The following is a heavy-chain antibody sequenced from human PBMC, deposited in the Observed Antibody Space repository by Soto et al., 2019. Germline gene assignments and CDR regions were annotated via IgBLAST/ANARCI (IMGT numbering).Heavy chain of an antibody. J-gene: IGHJ4*02. CDR3: ARDRAIEYCSGGSCYSGFDY. CDR1: GGTFSSYA. Sequence: ASVKVSCKASGGTFSSYAISWVRQAPGRGLEWMGGIIPIFGTANYAQKFQGRVTITADESTSTAYMELSSLRSDDTAVYYCARDRAIEYCSGGSCYSGFDYWGQGTLVTVSS. D-gene: IGHD2-15*01. CDR2: IIPIFGTA. V-gene: IGHV1-69*13.